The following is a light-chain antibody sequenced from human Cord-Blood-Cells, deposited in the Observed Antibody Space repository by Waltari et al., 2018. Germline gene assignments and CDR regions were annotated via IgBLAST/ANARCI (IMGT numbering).Light chain of an antibody. CDR3: CSYAGSSTWV. V-gene: IGLV2-23*01. J-gene: IGLJ3*02. CDR1: SRDVGGYNL. Sequence: QSALTQPASVSGSPGQSITISCTGTSRDVGGYNLVSWYQQHPGKAPKRMIYEGSKRPSGVSNRFSGSKSGNTASLTISGLQAEDEADYYCCSYAGSSTWVFGGGTKLTVL. CDR2: EGS.